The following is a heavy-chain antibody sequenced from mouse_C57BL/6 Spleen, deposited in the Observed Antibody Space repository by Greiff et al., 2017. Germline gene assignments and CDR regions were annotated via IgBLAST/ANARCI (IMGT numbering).Heavy chain of an antibody. V-gene: IGHV1-80*01. CDR1: GYAFSSYW. CDR3: AREGQGYYLDY. J-gene: IGHJ2*01. Sequence: QVHVKQSGAELVKPGASVKISCKASGYAFSSYWMNWVKQRPGKGLEWIGQIYPGDGDTNYNGKFKGKATLTADKSSSTAYMQLSSLTAEDSAVYFCAREGQGYYLDYWGQGTTLTVSS. CDR2: IYPGDGDT. D-gene: IGHD3-3*01.